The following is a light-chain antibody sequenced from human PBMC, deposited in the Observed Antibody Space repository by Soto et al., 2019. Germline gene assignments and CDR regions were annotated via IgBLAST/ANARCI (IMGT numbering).Light chain of an antibody. J-gene: IGKJ2*01. CDR2: WAS. CDR1: QSILFNSNNKNY. Sequence: DIVMTQSPDSLAVSLGERATINCKSSQSILFNSNNKNYLVWYQQRPGQSPKLLLYWASSREPRVPDRFSGSGSGTDFTLTISSLQADDVAVYYCQQYFSTPYTFGQGTKVEI. CDR3: QQYFSTPYT. V-gene: IGKV4-1*01.